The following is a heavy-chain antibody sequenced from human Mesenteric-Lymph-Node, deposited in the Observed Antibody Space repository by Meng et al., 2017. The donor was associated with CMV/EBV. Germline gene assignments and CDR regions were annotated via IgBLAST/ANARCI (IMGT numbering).Heavy chain of an antibody. CDR3: AKGSGIHRNLMDV. Sequence: GESLKISCAASGFTFSNFWMCWVRQAPGKGLEWVSTINGSGGNTYYADSVKGRFTISRDNSKNTLYLQMNSLRAEDTAVYFCAKGSGIHRNLMDVWGQGTTVTVSS. CDR1: GFTFSNFW. J-gene: IGHJ6*02. CDR2: INGSGGNT. D-gene: IGHD1-14*01. V-gene: IGHV3-23*01.